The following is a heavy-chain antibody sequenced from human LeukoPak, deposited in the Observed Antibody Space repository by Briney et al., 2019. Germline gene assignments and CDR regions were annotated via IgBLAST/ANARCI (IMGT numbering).Heavy chain of an antibody. CDR3: AREGLRLLEWLSRKYYYYYYMDV. Sequence: GGSLRLSCAASGFTFSSYWMSWVRQAPGEGLEWVANIKQDGSEKYYVDSVKGRFTISRDNAKNSLYLQMNSLRAEDTAVYYCAREGLRLLEWLSRKYYYYYYMDVWGKGTTVTVSS. CDR1: GFTFSSYW. J-gene: IGHJ6*03. CDR2: IKQDGSEK. D-gene: IGHD3-3*01. V-gene: IGHV3-7*01.